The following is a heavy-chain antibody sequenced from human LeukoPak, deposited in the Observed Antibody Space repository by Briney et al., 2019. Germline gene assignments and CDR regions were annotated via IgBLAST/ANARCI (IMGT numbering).Heavy chain of an antibody. CDR2: ISYDGSNK. J-gene: IGHJ4*02. Sequence: PGGSLRLSCAASGFTFSSYWMSWVRQAPGKGLEWVAVISYDGSNKYYADSVKGRFTISRDNSKNTLYLQMNSLRAEDTAVYYCAKGRSAYYFDYWGQGTLVTVSS. CDR1: GFTFSSYW. CDR3: AKGRSAYYFDY. V-gene: IGHV3-30*18.